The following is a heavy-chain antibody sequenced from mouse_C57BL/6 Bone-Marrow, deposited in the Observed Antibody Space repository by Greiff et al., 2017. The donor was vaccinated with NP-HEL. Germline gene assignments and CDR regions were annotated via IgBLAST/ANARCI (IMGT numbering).Heavy chain of an antibody. V-gene: IGHV1-81*01. Sequence: VKLVESGAELARPGASVKLSCKASGYTFTSYGISWVKQRPGQGLEWIGEIYPRSGNTYYNEKFKGKATLTADKSSSTAYMELRSLTSEDSAVYFCARSNYYGSSLDYWGQGTTLTVSS. J-gene: IGHJ2*01. CDR3: ARSNYYGSSLDY. CDR1: GYTFTSYG. D-gene: IGHD1-1*01. CDR2: IYPRSGNT.